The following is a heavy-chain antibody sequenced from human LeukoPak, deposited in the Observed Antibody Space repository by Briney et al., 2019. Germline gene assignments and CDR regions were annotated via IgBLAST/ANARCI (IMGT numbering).Heavy chain of an antibody. D-gene: IGHD2-15*01. CDR2: IYYSGSI. CDR1: GGSISSGGYY. Sequence: PSETPSLTCTVSGGSISSGGYYWSWLRQHPGKGLEWIGYIYYSGSIYYNPSLKSRITISVDTSKNQFSLKLISVTAADTAVYYCARGQGYCSGATCYHGMDVWGQGTTVTVSS. J-gene: IGHJ6*02. CDR3: ARGQGYCSGATCYHGMDV. V-gene: IGHV4-31*03.